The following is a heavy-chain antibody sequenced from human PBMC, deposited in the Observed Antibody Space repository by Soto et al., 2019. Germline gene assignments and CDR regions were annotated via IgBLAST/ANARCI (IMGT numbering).Heavy chain of an antibody. D-gene: IGHD2-2*01. CDR1: GYTFTSYG. Sequence: GASGKVSCKASGYTFTSYGISWVRQAPGQGLEWMGWISAYNGNTNYAQKLQGRVTMTTDTSTSTAYMELRSLRSDDTAVYYCARSYCSSTSCYLGRGQIDYWGQGTLVTVSS. J-gene: IGHJ4*02. V-gene: IGHV1-18*01. CDR3: ARSYCSSTSCYLGRGQIDY. CDR2: ISAYNGNT.